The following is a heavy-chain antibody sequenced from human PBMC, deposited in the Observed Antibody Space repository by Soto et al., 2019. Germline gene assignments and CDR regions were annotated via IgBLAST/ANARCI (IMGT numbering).Heavy chain of an antibody. J-gene: IGHJ5*02. Sequence: PGGSLRLSCAASGFTFSSYSMNWVRQAPGKGLEWVSYISSSSSTIYYADSVKGRFTISRDNAKNSLYLQMNSLRDEDTAVYYCARGFDSGRWLQWPGNHWGQGTLVTVSS. V-gene: IGHV3-48*02. D-gene: IGHD3-10*01. CDR1: GFTFSSYS. CDR3: ARGFDSGRWLQWPGNH. CDR2: ISSSSSTI.